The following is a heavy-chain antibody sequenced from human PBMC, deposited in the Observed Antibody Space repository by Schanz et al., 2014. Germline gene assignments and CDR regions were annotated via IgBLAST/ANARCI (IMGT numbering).Heavy chain of an antibody. V-gene: IGHV3-74*01. J-gene: IGHJ4*02. CDR1: GFTFSSYW. Sequence: EVQLVESGGGLVQPGGSLRLSCAASGFTFSSYWMHWVRQVPGKGLEWVSAINTGVNTYYADSVRGRFTMSRDNSKNTLYLQMNSLRAGDAAVYYCARGLIAAAGGAFDYWGQGTLVDVSA. CDR2: INTGVNT. CDR3: ARGLIAAAGGAFDY. D-gene: IGHD6-13*01.